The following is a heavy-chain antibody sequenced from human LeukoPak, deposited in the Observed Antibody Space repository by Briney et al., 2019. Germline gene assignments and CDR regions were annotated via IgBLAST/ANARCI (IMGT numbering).Heavy chain of an antibody. D-gene: IGHD6-13*01. V-gene: IGHV4-39*01. Sequence: SETLSLTCTVSGYSISSSGYYWGWIRQPPGKRLEWIGSIYDSGRTSYNPSLKSRVTISVDTSKNQFSLKLSSVTAADTAVYYCASGIAAAGYYYYYYGMDVWGQGTTVTVSS. CDR1: GYSISSSGYY. J-gene: IGHJ6*02. CDR3: ASGIAAAGYYYYYYGMDV. CDR2: IYDSGRT.